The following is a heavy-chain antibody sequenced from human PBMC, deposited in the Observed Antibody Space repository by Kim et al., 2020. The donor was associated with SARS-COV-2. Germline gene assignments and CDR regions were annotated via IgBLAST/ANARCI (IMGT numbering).Heavy chain of an antibody. D-gene: IGHD3-9*01. CDR1: GFTFSSYE. CDR2: ISSSGSTL. V-gene: IGHV3-48*03. Sequence: GGSLRLSCAASGFTFSSYEMNWVRQAPGKGLEWVSYISSSGSTLYYADSVKGRFTISRDNAKNSLYLQMNSLRAEDTAVYYCAREIFPNYDILTGYFAYYYYYGMDVWGQGTTVTVSS. J-gene: IGHJ6*02. CDR3: AREIFPNYDILTGYFAYYYYYGMDV.